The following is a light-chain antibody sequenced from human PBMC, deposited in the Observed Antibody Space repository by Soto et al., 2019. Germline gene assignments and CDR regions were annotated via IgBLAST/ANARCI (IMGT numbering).Light chain of an antibody. CDR2: TVS. J-gene: IGKJ4*01. V-gene: IGKV2-40*01. Sequence: DIVMTQPPLSLPVTPGEPASISCGSSQSLFDSDDGNPYLHWYLQKPGQSPQLLIYTVSYRASGVPDRFSGSGSGTDFTLKISRVEAEDVGVYYCMQRIELPLTFGGGTKVDI. CDR1: QSLFDSDDGNPY. CDR3: MQRIELPLT.